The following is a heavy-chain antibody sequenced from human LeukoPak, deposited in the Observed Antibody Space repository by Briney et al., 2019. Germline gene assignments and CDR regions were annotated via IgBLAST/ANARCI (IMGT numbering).Heavy chain of an antibody. CDR2: IKYDGSEK. CDR3: AREEWWFDY. J-gene: IGHJ4*02. D-gene: IGHD2-15*01. V-gene: IGHV3-7*01. CDR1: GFTFSTYW. Sequence: GRSLRLSCAASGFTFSTYWMSWIRQAPGKGLEWVANIKYDGSEKYYVDSVKGRFTVSRDNAKNSLYLQMNSLRAEDRAVYYCAREEWWFDYWGQGTLVTVSS.